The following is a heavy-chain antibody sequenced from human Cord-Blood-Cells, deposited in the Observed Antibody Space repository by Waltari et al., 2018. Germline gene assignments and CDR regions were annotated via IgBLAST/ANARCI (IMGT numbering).Heavy chain of an antibody. CDR1: GGTFSSYA. D-gene: IGHD7-27*01. CDR3: ASPGRTGVGTERLWYFDL. J-gene: IGHJ2*01. Sequence: QVQLVQSGAEVKKPGSSVKVSCKASGGTFSSYAISWVRQAPGQGLEWMGGIIPIFGTANYAQKFQGRVTITADESTSTAYMELSSLRSEDTAVYYCASPGRTGVGTERLWYFDLWGRGTLVTVSS. CDR2: IIPIFGTA. V-gene: IGHV1-69*01.